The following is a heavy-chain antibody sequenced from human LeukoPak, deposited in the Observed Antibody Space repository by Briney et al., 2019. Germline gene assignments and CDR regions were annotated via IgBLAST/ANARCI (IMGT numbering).Heavy chain of an antibody. CDR2: ISSSSSYI. V-gene: IGHV3-21*01. CDR1: GFTFSNAW. Sequence: GGSLRLSCAASGFTFSNAWMSWVRRAPGKGLEWVSSISSSSSYIYYADSVKGRFTISRDNAKNSLYLQMNSLRAEDTAVYYCLRGTENYAPDYFDYWGQGTLVTVSS. J-gene: IGHJ4*02. CDR3: LRGTENYAPDYFDY. D-gene: IGHD1-7*01.